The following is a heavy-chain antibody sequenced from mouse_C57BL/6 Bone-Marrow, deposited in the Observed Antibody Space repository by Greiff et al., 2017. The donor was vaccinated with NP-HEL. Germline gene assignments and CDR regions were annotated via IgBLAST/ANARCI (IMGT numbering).Heavy chain of an antibody. CDR2: ISSGSSTI. D-gene: IGHD1-1*01. V-gene: IGHV5-17*01. CDR3: ARYYYGSSYGFAY. J-gene: IGHJ3*01. Sequence: EVQVVESGGGLVKPGGSLKLSCAASGFTFSDYGMHWVRQAPEKGLEWVAYISSGSSTIYYADTVKGRFTISRDNAKNTLFLQMTSLRSEDTAMYYCARYYYGSSYGFAYWGQGTLVTVSA. CDR1: GFTFSDYG.